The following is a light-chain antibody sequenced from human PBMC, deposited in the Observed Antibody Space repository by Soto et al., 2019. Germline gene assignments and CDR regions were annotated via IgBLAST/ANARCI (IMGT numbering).Light chain of an antibody. V-gene: IGKV3-20*01. CDR2: GAS. Sequence: EIVLTQSPGTLSLSPGERGTLSCRASQSVRSSYLAWYQQKPGQAPRLLIYGASSRATGIPDRFSGSGSGTDFTLTISRVEPEDFAVYYCQQYGSSPPHTFGQGTKLEIK. CDR3: QQYGSSPPHT. J-gene: IGKJ2*01. CDR1: QSVRSSY.